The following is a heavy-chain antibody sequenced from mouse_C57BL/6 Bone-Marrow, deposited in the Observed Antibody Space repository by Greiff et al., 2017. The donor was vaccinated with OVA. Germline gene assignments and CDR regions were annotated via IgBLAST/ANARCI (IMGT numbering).Heavy chain of an antibody. Sequence: VKLQESGPGLVAPSQSLYITCNVSGFSLTSYGVSWVRQPPGKGLEWLGVIWGDGSTNYHSELISRLSISKDNSKSQVFLKLNSLQTDDTSTYYCASWVWFAYWGQGTLVTVSA. V-gene: IGHV2-3*01. CDR1: GFSLTSYG. CDR2: IWGDGST. CDR3: ASWVWFAY. J-gene: IGHJ3*01.